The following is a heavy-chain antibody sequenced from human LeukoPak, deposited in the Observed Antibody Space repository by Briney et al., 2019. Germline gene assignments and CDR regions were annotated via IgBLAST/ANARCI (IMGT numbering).Heavy chain of an antibody. Sequence: GRSLRLSCAASGFTFSSYGMHWVRQAPGKGLEWVADICHDGSIKYYADSVKGRFTISRDNSKNTLYLQMNSLRAEDTAVYYCARVRRITIFGVVPDHGSAFDIWGQGTMVTVSS. CDR1: GFTFSSYG. V-gene: IGHV3-33*01. D-gene: IGHD3-3*01. J-gene: IGHJ3*02. CDR2: ICHDGSIK. CDR3: ARVRRITIFGVVPDHGSAFDI.